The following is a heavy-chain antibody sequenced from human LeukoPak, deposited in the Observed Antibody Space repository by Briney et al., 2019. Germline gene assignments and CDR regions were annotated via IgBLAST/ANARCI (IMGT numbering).Heavy chain of an antibody. J-gene: IGHJ4*02. CDR2: ISSSAGST. V-gene: IGHV3-23*01. CDR1: GFTFSSYA. Sequence: PGGSLRLSCAASGFTFSSYAMSWVRQAPGKGLEGVSGISSSAGSTYYADSVKGRFTISRDNSKNTLYLQMNSLRAEDTAVYYCAKAGSSTTCRRFDYWGQGTLVTVSS. CDR3: AKAGSSTTCRRFDY. D-gene: IGHD2-2*01.